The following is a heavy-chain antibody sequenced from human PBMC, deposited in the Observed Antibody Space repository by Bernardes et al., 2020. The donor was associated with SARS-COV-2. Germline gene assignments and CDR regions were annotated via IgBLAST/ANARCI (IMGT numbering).Heavy chain of an antibody. Sequence: SETLSLTCTVSGGPISSGGYYWGWTRQHPGKGREWIGYTYYGGSTYYNPSLKSRVTISVDTSKNQFSLKLSSVTAADTAVYYCARAPITMIVVVQAFDIWGQGTMVTVSS. J-gene: IGHJ3*02. V-gene: IGHV4-31*03. D-gene: IGHD3-22*01. CDR2: TYYGGST. CDR3: ARAPITMIVVVQAFDI. CDR1: GGPISSGGYY.